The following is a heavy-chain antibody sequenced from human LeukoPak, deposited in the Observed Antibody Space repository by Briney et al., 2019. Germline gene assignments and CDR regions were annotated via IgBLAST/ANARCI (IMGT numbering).Heavy chain of an antibody. CDR3: ARVGTGNFDY. Sequence: SETLSLTCTVSGGSISSGSYYWTWIRQSPGKGLEWIGYIYYTGSTSYNPSLQSRVTISVDTSKNQFSLKLSSVTAADTAVYYCARVGTGNFDYWGQGTLVTVSS. J-gene: IGHJ4*02. CDR1: GGSISSGSYY. CDR2: IYYTGST. V-gene: IGHV4-61*01. D-gene: IGHD3/OR15-3a*01.